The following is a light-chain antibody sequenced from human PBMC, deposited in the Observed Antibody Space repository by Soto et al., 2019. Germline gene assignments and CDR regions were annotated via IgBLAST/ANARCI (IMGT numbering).Light chain of an antibody. CDR3: SSYTSSSTL. CDR1: SSDVGSYNY. V-gene: IGLV2-14*01. J-gene: IGLJ1*01. CDR2: EVS. Sequence: QSALTQPASVSGSPGQSITISCTGTSSDVGSYNYVSWYQQHPGKAPKLMIYEVSNRSSGVSSRFSGSKSGNTASLTISGLQPEDEADYYCSSYTSSSTLFGTGTKLTVL.